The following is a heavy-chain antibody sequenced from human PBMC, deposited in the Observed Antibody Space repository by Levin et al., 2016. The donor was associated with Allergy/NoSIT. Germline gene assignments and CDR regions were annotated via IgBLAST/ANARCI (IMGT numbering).Heavy chain of an antibody. J-gene: IGHJ4*02. CDR3: ATDDPPYCAGGTCYLK. CDR2: MNPNTGDT. CDR1: GYSFTAFY. D-gene: IGHD2-8*02. V-gene: IGHV1-2*02. Sequence: ASVKVSCKASGYSFTAFYTHWLRQAPGQGLEWMGWMNPNTGDTKYAQKFQGRVSLTRDTSISTAYMELSRLTSDDTAVYYCATDDPPYCAGGTCYLKWGQGTLVTVSS.